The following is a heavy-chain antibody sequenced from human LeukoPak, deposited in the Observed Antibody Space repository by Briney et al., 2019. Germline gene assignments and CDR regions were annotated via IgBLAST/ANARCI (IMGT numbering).Heavy chain of an antibody. D-gene: IGHD3-16*01. J-gene: IGHJ3*02. CDR3: ARDGGAALSLDI. CDR2: IYYSGST. CDR1: GGSISSSSYY. Sequence: SETLSLTCTVSGGSISSSSYYWGWIRQPPGKGLEWIGSIYYSGSTYYNPSLKSRVTISVDTSKNQFSLKLSSVTAADTAVYYCARDGGAALSLDIWGQGTMVTVSS. V-gene: IGHV4-39*02.